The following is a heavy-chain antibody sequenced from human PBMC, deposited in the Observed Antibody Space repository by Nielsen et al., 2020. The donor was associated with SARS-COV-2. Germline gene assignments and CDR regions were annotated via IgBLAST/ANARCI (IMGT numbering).Heavy chain of an antibody. CDR3: ARVRGHNWFDP. J-gene: IGHJ5*02. CDR2: INPNSGGT. Sequence: ASVKVSCKASGYTFTGYYMHWVRQAPGQGLEWMERINPNSGGTNYAQKFQGRVTMTRDTSISTAYMELSRLRSDDTAVYYCARVRGHNWFDPWGQGTLVTVSS. CDR1: GYTFTGYY. V-gene: IGHV1-2*06.